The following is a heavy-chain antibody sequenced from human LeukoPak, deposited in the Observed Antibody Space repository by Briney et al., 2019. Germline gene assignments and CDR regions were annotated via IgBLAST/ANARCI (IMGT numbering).Heavy chain of an antibody. V-gene: IGHV3-11*06. CDR2: ISSSSTYS. J-gene: IGHJ4*02. Sequence: GGPLRLSCAASGFTFSDYYMSWIRQAPGKGLEWVSYISSSSTYSNYADSVKGRFTISRDNANNSLDLQMNSLRAEDTAVYYCARHRYCDTTRCYGTDFDYWGQGTLPNVSS. D-gene: IGHD2-2*01. CDR1: GFTFSDYY. CDR3: ARHRYCDTTRCYGTDFDY.